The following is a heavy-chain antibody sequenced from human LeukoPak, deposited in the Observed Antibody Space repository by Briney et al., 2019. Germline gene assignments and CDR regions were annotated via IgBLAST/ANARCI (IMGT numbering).Heavy chain of an antibody. Sequence: KPSETLSLTCTVSGGSISTYYWSWIRQPPGKGLEWIGYIYTTESTNYNPSLESRVTISVDTSKNQFSLMLSSVTAADTAFYYCARCRTTGTTGYFDYWGQGILVTVSS. CDR2: IYTTEST. CDR3: ARCRTTGTTGYFDY. D-gene: IGHD1-1*01. V-gene: IGHV4-4*09. J-gene: IGHJ4*02. CDR1: GGSISTYY.